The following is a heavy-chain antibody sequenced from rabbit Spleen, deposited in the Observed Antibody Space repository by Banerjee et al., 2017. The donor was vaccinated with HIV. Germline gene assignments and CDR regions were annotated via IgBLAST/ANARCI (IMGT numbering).Heavy chain of an antibody. J-gene: IGHJ3*01. CDR1: GFSFSGSYW. Sequence: QSLEESGGDLVKPGASLTLTCTASGFSFSGSYWMCWVRQAPGKGLEWIACIYAGSSGNTYYASWAKGRFTISKTSSTVDLKMTSLTAADTATYFCARDPFAFSGGDYGLWGQGTLVTVS. D-gene: IGHD1-1*01. CDR3: ARDPFAFSGGDYGL. V-gene: IGHV1S40*01. CDR2: IYAGSSGNT.